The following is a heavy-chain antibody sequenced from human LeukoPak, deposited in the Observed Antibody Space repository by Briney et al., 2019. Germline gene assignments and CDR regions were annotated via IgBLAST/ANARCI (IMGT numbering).Heavy chain of an antibody. D-gene: IGHD4-17*01. CDR1: GGSISSYY. V-gene: IGHV4-59*01. CDR2: IYYNGST. CDR3: ARGEDTVTGTVNRY. Sequence: SETLSLTCTVSGGSISSYYWSWIRQPPGKGLEWIGYIYYNGSTNYTPSLKSRVTISLDTSKNQFSLKLRSVTAADTAVYYCARGEDTVTGTVNRYWGQGTLVTVSS. J-gene: IGHJ4*02.